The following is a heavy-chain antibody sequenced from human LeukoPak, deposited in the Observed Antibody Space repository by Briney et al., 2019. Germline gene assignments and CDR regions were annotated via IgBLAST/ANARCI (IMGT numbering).Heavy chain of an antibody. CDR2: IIPIFGIA. J-gene: IGHJ1*01. CDR3: ARDGGDYMAEYFQH. D-gene: IGHD4-17*01. Sequence: ASVKVSCKASGGTFSSYAISWVRQAPGQGLEWMGRIIPIFGIANYAQKSQGRVTITADKSTSTAYMELSSLRSEDTAVYYCARDGGDYMAEYFQHWGQGTLVTVSS. CDR1: GGTFSSYA. V-gene: IGHV1-69*04.